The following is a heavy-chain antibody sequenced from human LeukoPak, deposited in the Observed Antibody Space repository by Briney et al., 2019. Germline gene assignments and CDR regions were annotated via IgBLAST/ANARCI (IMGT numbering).Heavy chain of an antibody. CDR1: GFTFSVYG. Sequence: GRSLRLSCAASGFTFSVYGMHWVRQAPGKGLEWVAVISHDGNNKYYEDSVKGRFSISRDNSKNTVYLQMNSLRAEDTAIYYCAKAEGVSGSLYRGDYWGQGTLVTVSS. CDR2: ISHDGNNK. CDR3: AKAEGVSGSLYRGDY. J-gene: IGHJ4*02. V-gene: IGHV3-30*18. D-gene: IGHD3-10*01.